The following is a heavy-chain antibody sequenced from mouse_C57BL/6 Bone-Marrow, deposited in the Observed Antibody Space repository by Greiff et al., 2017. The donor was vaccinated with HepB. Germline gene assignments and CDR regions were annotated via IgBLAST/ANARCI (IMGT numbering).Heavy chain of an antibody. V-gene: IGHV1-4*01. CDR3: ASSHDYGSSYASYWYFDV. J-gene: IGHJ1*03. CDR1: GYTFTSYT. Sequence: QVQLQQSGAVLARPGASVKMSCKASGYTFTSYTMHWVKQRPGQGLEWIGYINPSSGYTKYNQKFKDKATLTADKSSSTAYMKLSSLTSEDSAVYYCASSHDYGSSYASYWYFDVWGTGTTVTVSS. CDR2: INPSSGYT. D-gene: IGHD1-1*01.